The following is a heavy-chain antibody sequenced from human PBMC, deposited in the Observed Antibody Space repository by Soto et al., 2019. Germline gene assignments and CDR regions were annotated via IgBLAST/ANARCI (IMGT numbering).Heavy chain of an antibody. J-gene: IGHJ4*02. CDR1: GFTFSSYG. V-gene: IGHV3-30*18. CDR2: ISYDGSNK. D-gene: IGHD4-17*01. CDR3: AKATDHRVAGFDY. Sequence: QVQLVESGGGVVQPGRSLRLSCAASGFTFSSYGMHWVRQAPGKGLEWVAVISYDGSNKYYADSVKGRFTISRDNSKNKLYLQMNSLGAEDTAVYYCAKATDHRVAGFDYWGQGTLVTVSS.